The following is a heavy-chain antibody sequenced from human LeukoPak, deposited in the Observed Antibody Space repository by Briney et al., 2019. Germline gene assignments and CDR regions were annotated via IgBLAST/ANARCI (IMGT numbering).Heavy chain of an antibody. Sequence: PVGSLRLSCARPGFTSTNYAMGGAPPAPGKGREWVSAVSASGGTTYYADSVKGRFTISRDNSKNTLNLQMNSLRAEDTAVYHCAKEPREYSSSSSCPNCLDPWGQGTLVTVSS. CDR3: AKEPREYSSSSSCPNCLDP. J-gene: IGHJ5*02. D-gene: IGHD2-15*01. CDR2: VSASGGTT. CDR1: GFTSTNYA. V-gene: IGHV3-23*01.